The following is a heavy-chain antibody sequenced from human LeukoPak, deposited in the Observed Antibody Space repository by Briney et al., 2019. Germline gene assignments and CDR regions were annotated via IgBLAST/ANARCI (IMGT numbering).Heavy chain of an antibody. CDR2: FDPEDGET. CDR1: GYTLTELS. J-gene: IGHJ4*02. CDR3: ATDQIIAAAGTITDY. Sequence: ASVKVSCKVSGYTLTELSMHWVRQAPGKGLEWMGGFDPEDGETIYAQKFRGRVTMTEDTSTDTAYMELSSLRSEDTAVYYCATDQIIAAAGTITDYWGQGTLVTVSS. D-gene: IGHD6-13*01. V-gene: IGHV1-24*01.